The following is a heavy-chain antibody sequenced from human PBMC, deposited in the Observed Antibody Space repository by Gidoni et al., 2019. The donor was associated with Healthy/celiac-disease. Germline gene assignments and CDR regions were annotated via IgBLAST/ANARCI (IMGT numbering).Heavy chain of an antibody. J-gene: IGHJ4*02. D-gene: IGHD1-26*01. V-gene: IGHV3-21*01. CDR1: VFTFTSYS. CDR2: ISSSGSTI. CDR3: SGGQTAWGGHSSFGY. Sequence: ERQRVVSGGGVVKPGRPLSISYAASVFTFTSYSMNWVRQAPGKGIEWVSSISSSGSTIYYADSVKGRFTISRDNAKVSLVLQMNSLRAEETAVYYCSGGQTAWGGHSSFGYWGQGTLVTVSS.